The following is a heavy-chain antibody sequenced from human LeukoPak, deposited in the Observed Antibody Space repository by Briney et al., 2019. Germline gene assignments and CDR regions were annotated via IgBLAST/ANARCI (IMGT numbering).Heavy chain of an antibody. Sequence: GGTLRLSCAVSGFTFSNYGMSWVRQAPGKGLEWVSTISGSGGRTYYADSVKGRFTISRDNSKNTLYLQMNSLRAEDTAVYYCAKDDSGSYYPYYYYMDVWGKGTTVTVSS. J-gene: IGHJ6*03. CDR1: GFTFSNYG. CDR3: AKDDSGSYYPYYYYMDV. D-gene: IGHD1-26*01. CDR2: ISGSGGRT. V-gene: IGHV3-23*01.